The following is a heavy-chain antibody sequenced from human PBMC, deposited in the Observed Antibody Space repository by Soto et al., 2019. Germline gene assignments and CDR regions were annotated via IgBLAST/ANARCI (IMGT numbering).Heavy chain of an antibody. CDR1: GGSFSGYY. V-gene: IGHV4-34*01. Sequence: QVQLQQWGAGLLKPSETLSLTCAVYGGSFSGYYWSWIRQPPGKGLEWIGEINHSGSTNYNPSLKRRVTISVDTSTNQCSLKLSAVTAADTAVYYCASRVAAAGTGLYYYGMDVWGQGTTVTVSS. CDR2: INHSGST. CDR3: ASRVAAAGTGLYYYGMDV. D-gene: IGHD6-13*01. J-gene: IGHJ6*02.